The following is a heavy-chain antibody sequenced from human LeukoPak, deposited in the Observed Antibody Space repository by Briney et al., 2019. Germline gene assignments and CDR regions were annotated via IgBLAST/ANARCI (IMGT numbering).Heavy chain of an antibody. D-gene: IGHD3-10*01. V-gene: IGHV3-23*01. Sequence: GGTLRLSCAASGFTFSSYGMSWVRQAPGKGLEWVSGISAGVGSTYYADSVKGRFTISRDNSKNTLYLQMSSLRAEDTAVYYCAREMSYYTPWGARYFDYWGQGTLVTVSS. CDR1: GFTFSSYG. CDR3: AREMSYYTPWGARYFDY. J-gene: IGHJ4*02. CDR2: ISAGVGST.